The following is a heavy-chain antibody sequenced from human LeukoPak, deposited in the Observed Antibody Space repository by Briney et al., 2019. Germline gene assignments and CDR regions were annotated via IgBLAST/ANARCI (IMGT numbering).Heavy chain of an antibody. V-gene: IGHV5-51*01. CDR1: GYSFTDYW. J-gene: IGHJ5*02. CDR3: ARQPSGVYATDH. D-gene: IGHD2/OR15-2a*01. Sequence: GESLKISCKGSGYSFTDYWIAWTRQMPGKDLEWMGIIYPGDSDTRYSPSFQGQVTFSADKSVSTAYLQWSSLKASDTAIYYCARQPSGVYATDHWGQGTLVTVSS. CDR2: IYPGDSDT.